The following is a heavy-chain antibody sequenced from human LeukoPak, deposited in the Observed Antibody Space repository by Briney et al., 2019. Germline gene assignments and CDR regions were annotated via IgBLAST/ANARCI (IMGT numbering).Heavy chain of an antibody. CDR2: FIPIFGTA. V-gene: IGHV1-69*05. CDR1: GGTFSSYA. CDR3: ARGPPYCSSTSCYTGGDYYYYYMDV. Sequence: SVKVSCKASGGTFSSYAISCVREAPGQWLEWMGGFIPIFGTANYAQKFQGRVTITTDESTSTAYMELSSLRSEDTAVYYCARGPPYCSSTSCYTGGDYYYYYMDVWGKGTTVTVSS. J-gene: IGHJ6*03. D-gene: IGHD2-2*02.